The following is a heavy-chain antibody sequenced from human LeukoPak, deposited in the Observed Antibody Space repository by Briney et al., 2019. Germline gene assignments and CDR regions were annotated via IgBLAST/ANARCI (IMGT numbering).Heavy chain of an antibody. Sequence: GGSLRLSCAASGFTFSNSWLHWVGQAPGKGLVWVSRINERGSSTSYADSVKGRFTISRDNAKNTLYLQMNNLRADDTAVYYCAGGRLVATPKAVAIDYWGQGTLVTVSS. D-gene: IGHD5-12*01. CDR3: AGGRLVATPKAVAIDY. CDR2: INERGSST. CDR1: GFTFSNSW. J-gene: IGHJ4*02. V-gene: IGHV3-74*01.